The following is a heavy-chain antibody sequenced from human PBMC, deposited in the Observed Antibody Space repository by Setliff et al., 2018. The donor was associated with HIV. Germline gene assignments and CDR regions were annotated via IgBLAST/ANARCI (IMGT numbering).Heavy chain of an antibody. CDR1: GGSISSYY. Sequence: SETLSLTCTASGGSISSYYWSWIRQPPGKGLEWIGYIYYSGSTNYNPSLKSRVTISVDTSKNQFSLKLSSVTAADTAVYYCARVVPAKNYYDSSPYFDYWGQGTLVTVSS. CDR3: ARVVPAKNYYDSSPYFDY. J-gene: IGHJ4*02. CDR2: IYYSGST. D-gene: IGHD3-22*01. V-gene: IGHV4-59*01.